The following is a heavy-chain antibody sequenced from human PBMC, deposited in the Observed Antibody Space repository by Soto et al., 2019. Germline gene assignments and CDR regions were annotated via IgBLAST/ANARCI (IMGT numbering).Heavy chain of an antibody. V-gene: IGHV4-4*02. J-gene: IGHJ4*02. CDR2: IYRSGNT. CDR1: GDSISSSNW. CDR3: ARRIGSYFDY. Sequence: PSETLSLTCAVSGDSISSSNWWNWVRQPPGKGLEWIGEIYRSGNTNYNPSLKSRITISVDKSKNQFSLKLSSVTAADTAVYYCARRIGSYFDYWGQGTLVTVS. D-gene: IGHD1-26*01.